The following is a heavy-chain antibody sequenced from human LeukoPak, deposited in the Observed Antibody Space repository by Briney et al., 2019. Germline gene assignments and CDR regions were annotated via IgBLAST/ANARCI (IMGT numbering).Heavy chain of an antibody. CDR2: ISGRDGRT. CDR1: GLTFYTYA. V-gene: IGHV3-23*01. J-gene: IGHJ4*02. CDR3: AKGAPEDGYSGYDY. D-gene: IGHD5-24*01. Sequence: GGSLRLSCSVSGLTFYTYAMSWVRQAPGKGLEWVSAISGRDGRTYYTDSVKGRFTISRDNSKNTLYLQMNSLRAEDTAVYYCAKGAPEDGYSGYDYWGQGTLVTVSS.